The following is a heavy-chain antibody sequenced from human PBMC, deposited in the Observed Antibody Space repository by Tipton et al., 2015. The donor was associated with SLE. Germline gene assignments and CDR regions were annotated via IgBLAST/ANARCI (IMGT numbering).Heavy chain of an antibody. CDR2: IYYSGST. J-gene: IGHJ4*02. V-gene: IGHV4-39*07. D-gene: IGHD2-21*02. CDR1: GASVGHSSYY. CDR3: AREGDRDYFDF. Sequence: LRLSCTVSGASVGHSSYYWGWIRQPPGKGLEWIGSIYYSGSTYYNPSLKSRVTISVDTSKNQFSLKLTSVTAADAAVYYCAREGDRDYFDFWGQGMLVTVSS.